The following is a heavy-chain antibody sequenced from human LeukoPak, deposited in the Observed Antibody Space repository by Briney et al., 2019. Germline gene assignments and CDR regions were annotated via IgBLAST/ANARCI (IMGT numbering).Heavy chain of an antibody. V-gene: IGHV4-59*01. Sequence: SETLSLTCTVSGGSISSYYWSWIRQPPGKGLEWIGYIYYSGSTNYNPSLKSRVNISVDTSKNQFSLKLSPVTAADTAVYYCARQGRAGTTFDYWGQGTLVTVFS. D-gene: IGHD6-19*01. J-gene: IGHJ4*02. CDR2: IYYSGST. CDR1: GGSISSYY. CDR3: ARQGRAGTTFDY.